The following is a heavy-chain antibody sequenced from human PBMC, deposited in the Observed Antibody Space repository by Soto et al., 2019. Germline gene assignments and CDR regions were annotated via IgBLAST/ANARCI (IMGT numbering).Heavy chain of an antibody. Sequence: GESLKISCKGSGYSFTSYWISWVRQMPGKGLEWMGRIDPSDSYTNYSPSFQGHVTISADKSISTAYLQWSSLKASDTAMYYWATPYGRDYYYYGMDVWGQGTTVTVSS. V-gene: IGHV5-10-1*01. D-gene: IGHD4-17*01. J-gene: IGHJ6*02. CDR2: IDPSDSYT. CDR3: ATPYGRDYYYYGMDV. CDR1: GYSFTSYW.